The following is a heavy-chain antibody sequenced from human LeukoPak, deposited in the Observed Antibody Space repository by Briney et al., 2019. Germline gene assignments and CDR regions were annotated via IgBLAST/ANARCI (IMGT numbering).Heavy chain of an antibody. V-gene: IGHV3-30*04. CDR3: ARTGIPYVSYYYGMDV. D-gene: IGHD3-10*02. J-gene: IGHJ6*02. CDR2: ISYDGSNK. CDR1: GFTFSSYA. Sequence: GGSLRLSCAASGFTFSSYAMHWVRQAPGKGLEWVAVISYDGSNKYYADSVKGRFTISRDNSKNTLYLQMNSLRAEDTAVYYCARTGIPYVSYYYGMDVWGQGTTVTVSS.